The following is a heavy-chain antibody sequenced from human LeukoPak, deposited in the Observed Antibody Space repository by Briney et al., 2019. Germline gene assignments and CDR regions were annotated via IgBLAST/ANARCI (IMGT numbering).Heavy chain of an antibody. CDR3: ARGAFVSISKPYFDY. Sequence: SETLSLTCTVSGGSISSSSYYWGWIRQPPGKGLEWIGSIYYSGSTYYNPSLKSRVTISVDTSKNQFSLKLSPVTAADTAVYYCARGAFVSISKPYFDYWGQGTLVTVSS. CDR1: GGSISSSSYY. D-gene: IGHD3-3*01. CDR2: IYYSGST. J-gene: IGHJ4*02. V-gene: IGHV4-39*07.